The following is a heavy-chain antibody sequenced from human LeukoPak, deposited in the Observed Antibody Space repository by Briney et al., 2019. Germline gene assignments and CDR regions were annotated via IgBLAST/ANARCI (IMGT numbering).Heavy chain of an antibody. V-gene: IGHV1-46*01. Sequence: ASVKVSCKASGYTFISYYMHWVRQAPGQGLEWMGIINLSGGGTSHARKFQGRVTMSRDTSTSTVYMELSSLRSEDTAVYYCAGSSVERQQLARFDYWGQGTLVTVSS. D-gene: IGHD6-13*01. CDR2: INLSGGGT. CDR3: AGSSVERQQLARFDY. CDR1: GYTFISYY. J-gene: IGHJ4*02.